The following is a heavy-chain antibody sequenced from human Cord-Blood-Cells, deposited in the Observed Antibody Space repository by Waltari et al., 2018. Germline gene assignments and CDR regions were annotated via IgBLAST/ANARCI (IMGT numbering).Heavy chain of an antibody. V-gene: IGHV3-23*01. Sequence: VQLLESGGGLVQPGGSLVLSCAASGLTFSGYAMSWVRQAPGRGLEWGSAISGSGGSTYYADSVKGRFTISRDNSKNTLYLQMNSLRAEDTAVYYCAKGSGSFDYWGQGTLVTVSS. CDR1: GLTFSGYA. CDR2: ISGSGGST. J-gene: IGHJ4*02. D-gene: IGHD1-26*01. CDR3: AKGSGSFDY.